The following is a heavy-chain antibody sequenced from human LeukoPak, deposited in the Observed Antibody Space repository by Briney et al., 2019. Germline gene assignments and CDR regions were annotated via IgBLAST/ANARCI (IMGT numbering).Heavy chain of an antibody. D-gene: IGHD1-26*01. CDR3: ATISGNFGYLDY. V-gene: IGHV3-23*01. CDR1: GFDFSNQA. CDR2: ISGGGGDT. Sequence: TGGSLRLSCAAPGFDFSNQAMSRVRQAPGEGLEWVSGISGGGGDTYSADSVKGRFTISIDNSRNTMYLQMKSLRVEDTALYYCATISGNFGYLDYWGQGTLVTVST. J-gene: IGHJ4*02.